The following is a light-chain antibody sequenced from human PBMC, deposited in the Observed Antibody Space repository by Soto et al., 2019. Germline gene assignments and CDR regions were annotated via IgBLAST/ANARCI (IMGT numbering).Light chain of an antibody. CDR1: QDIGSW. J-gene: IGKJ5*01. V-gene: IGKV1D-12*01. CDR3: QQAKSFPVS. CDR2: AAS. Sequence: DIQITQSPASWSSYLLDRVTITCRASQDIGSWFAWYQQKPGKVPKLLIYAASILQSGVPSRFSGSGSGTDFTLTINNLQPEDFATYYCQQAKSFPVSFGQGTRLEIK.